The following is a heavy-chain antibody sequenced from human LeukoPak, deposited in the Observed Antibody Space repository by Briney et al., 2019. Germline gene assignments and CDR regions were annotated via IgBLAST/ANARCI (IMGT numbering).Heavy chain of an antibody. J-gene: IGHJ1*01. V-gene: IGHV1-8*01. CDR2: MNPNSGNT. CDR1: GYTFTSYD. Sequence: ASVKVSCKASGYTFTSYDFNWVRQATGQGLEWMGWMNPNSGNTGYAQKFQGRVTMTRDTATSTAYMDLSSLSSDDTAVYYCAPPGVHYAPSGYYPSQHWGQGTLVTVSS. CDR3: APPGVHYAPSGYYPSQH. D-gene: IGHD3-22*01.